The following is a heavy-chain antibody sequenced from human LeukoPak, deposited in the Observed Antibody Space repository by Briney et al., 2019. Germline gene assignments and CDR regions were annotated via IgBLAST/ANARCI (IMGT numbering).Heavy chain of an antibody. D-gene: IGHD6-13*01. V-gene: IGHV4-59*01. CDR1: GGSTSSYY. J-gene: IGHJ5*02. CDR2: IYYSGST. CDR3: ARHIAAAGLGWSDP. Sequence: SETLSLTCTVSGGSTSSYYWSWIRQPPGKGLEWIGYIYYSGSTNYNPSLKSRVTISVDTSKNQFSLKLSSVTAADTAVYYCARHIAAAGLGWSDPWGQGTLVTVSS.